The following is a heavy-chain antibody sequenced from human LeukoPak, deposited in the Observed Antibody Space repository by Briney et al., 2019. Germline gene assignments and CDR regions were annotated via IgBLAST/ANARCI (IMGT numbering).Heavy chain of an antibody. J-gene: IGHJ4*02. CDR1: GFTFSSYA. CDR2: ISYDGSNK. V-gene: IGHV3-30*04. Sequence: GGSLRLSCAASGFTFSSYAMHWVRQAPGKGLEWVAVISYDGSNKYYADSVKGRFTISRDNSKNTLYLQMNSLRAEDTAVYYCARGDPTFDYWGQGTLVTVSS. CDR3: ARGDPTFDY. D-gene: IGHD2-21*02.